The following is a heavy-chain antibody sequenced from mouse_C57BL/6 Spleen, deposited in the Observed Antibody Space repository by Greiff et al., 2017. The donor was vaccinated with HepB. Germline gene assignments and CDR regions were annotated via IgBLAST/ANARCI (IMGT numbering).Heavy chain of an antibody. J-gene: IGHJ3*01. CDR3: ARGGGLYDGYCAY. CDR2: IYPGDGDT. V-gene: IGHV1-80*01. D-gene: IGHD2-3*01. CDR1: GYAFSSYW. Sequence: QVHVKQSGAELVKPGASVKISCKASGYAFSSYWVNWVKQRPGKGLEWIGQIYPGDGDTNYNGKFKGKATLTADKSSSTAYMQLSSLTSEDSAVYFGARGGGLYDGYCAYWGQRTLVTVSA.